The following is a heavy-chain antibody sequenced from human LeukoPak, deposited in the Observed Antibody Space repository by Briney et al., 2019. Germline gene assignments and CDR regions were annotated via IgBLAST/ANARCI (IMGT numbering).Heavy chain of an antibody. D-gene: IGHD1-14*01. CDR1: GFNFRAYW. V-gene: IGHV3-7*01. CDR2: LNQDADRE. Sequence: GGSLRLSCAASGFNFRAYWMSWARQAPGKGLEWVSSLNQDADREYYVDSVKGRFTISRDNAKNSLYLQMDSLRVEATAVYYCARATTASARDRWGQGTLVTVSS. J-gene: IGHJ5*02. CDR3: ARATTASARDR.